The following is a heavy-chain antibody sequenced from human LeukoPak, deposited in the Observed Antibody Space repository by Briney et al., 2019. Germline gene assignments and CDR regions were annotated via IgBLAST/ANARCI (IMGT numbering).Heavy chain of an antibody. CDR1: GFTFSNYA. V-gene: IGHV3-7*01. D-gene: IGHD2-21*01. CDR2: IKQDGSEK. Sequence: QSGGSLRLSCAASGFTFSNYAMNWVRQAPGKGPEWVANIKQDGSEKYYVDSVKGRFIISRDNAKNSLYLQMNSLRAEDTAVYYCARDHRGIYSPFDYWGQGTLVTVSS. CDR3: ARDHRGIYSPFDY. J-gene: IGHJ4*02.